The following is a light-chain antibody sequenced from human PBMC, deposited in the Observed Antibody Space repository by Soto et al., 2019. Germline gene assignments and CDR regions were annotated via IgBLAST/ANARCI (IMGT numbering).Light chain of an antibody. Sequence: DIQMTQSPSSLSASVGDRVTITCRASQSISSYLNWYQQKPGKAPKLLIYAASSLQSGVPSRFSGSGSGTDLTLTISSLQPEAFATYYCQQSYSTPPYTFGQGTKLEIK. CDR2: AAS. CDR1: QSISSY. J-gene: IGKJ2*01. V-gene: IGKV1-39*01. CDR3: QQSYSTPPYT.